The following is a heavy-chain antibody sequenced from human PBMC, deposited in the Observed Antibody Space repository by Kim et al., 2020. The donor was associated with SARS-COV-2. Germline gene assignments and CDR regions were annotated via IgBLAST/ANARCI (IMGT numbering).Heavy chain of an antibody. J-gene: IGHJ4*02. Sequence: GGSLRLSCAASGFTFSSYSMNWVRQAPGKGLEWVSSISSSSSYIYYADSVKGRFTISRDNAKNSLYLQMNSLRAEDTAVYYCARGYNYDNRGVLVYFDYWGQGTLVTVSS. V-gene: IGHV3-21*01. CDR2: ISSSSSYI. CDR3: ARGYNYDNRGVLVYFDY. CDR1: GFTFSSYS. D-gene: IGHD3-9*01.